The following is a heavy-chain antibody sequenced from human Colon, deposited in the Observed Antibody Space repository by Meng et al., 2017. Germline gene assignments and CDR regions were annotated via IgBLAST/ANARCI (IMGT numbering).Heavy chain of an antibody. CDR1: GGSITSYY. D-gene: IGHD4-23*01. CDR2: IYYSGGP. Sequence: GQVQESCPGLVKPPETLSITCTVSGGSITSYYWSWIRQSPGKGLEWIGNIYYSGGPNYNPSLKSRVTISVDTSNNQFSLKLSSVTAADTAVYYCARIDYGGNGIEKYFFDYWGQGTLVTVSS. CDR3: ARIDYGGNGIEKYFFDY. V-gene: IGHV4-59*12. J-gene: IGHJ4*02.